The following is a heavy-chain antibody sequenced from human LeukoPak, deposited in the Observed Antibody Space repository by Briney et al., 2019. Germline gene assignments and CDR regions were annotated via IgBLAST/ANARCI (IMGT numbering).Heavy chain of an antibody. CDR3: ARDFGLTGKVDY. V-gene: IGHV3-64*01. D-gene: IGHD1-20*01. CDR1: GFTFSRYA. Sequence: GGSLRLTCAASGFTFSRYAMHWVRQAPGKGLESVSAISSNGGSTYYANSVKGRFTISRDNSKNTLYLQMGSLRAEDLAVYYCARDFGLTGKVDYWGQGTLVTVSS. J-gene: IGHJ4*02. CDR2: ISSNGGST.